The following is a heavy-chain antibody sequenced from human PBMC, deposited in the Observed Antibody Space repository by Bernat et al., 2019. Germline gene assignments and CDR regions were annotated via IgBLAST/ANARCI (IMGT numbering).Heavy chain of an antibody. CDR1: GFIFSDYW. CDR2: ISGDGTSA. CDR3: VRRHSLVGVADY. Sequence: EVQLVESGGALVQPGGSLRLSCAASGFIFSDYWMHWVRQAPGKGLMWVSRISGDGTSAHYVDSVKGRFTISRDNAKNTLYLQINSLRVEDTAVYYCVRRHSLVGVADYWGQGTLVTVSS. V-gene: IGHV3-74*01. J-gene: IGHJ4*02. D-gene: IGHD3-3*01.